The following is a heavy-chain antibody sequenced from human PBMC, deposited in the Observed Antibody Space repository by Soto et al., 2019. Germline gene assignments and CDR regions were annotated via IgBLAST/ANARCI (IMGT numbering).Heavy chain of an antibody. CDR3: ARGGHCTNGVCLRYYFDY. D-gene: IGHD2-8*01. CDR2: INPNSGGT. V-gene: IGHV1-2*04. J-gene: IGHJ4*02. Sequence: ASVKGSCKASGYTITGYYRHWVRQAPGQGLEWMGWINPNSGGTNYAQKFQGWVTMTRDTSISTAYMELSRLRSDDTAVYYCARGGHCTNGVCLRYYFDYWGQGTLVTVSS. CDR1: GYTITGYY.